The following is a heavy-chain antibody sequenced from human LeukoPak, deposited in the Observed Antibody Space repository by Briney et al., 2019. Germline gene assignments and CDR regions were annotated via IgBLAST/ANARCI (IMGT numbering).Heavy chain of an antibody. V-gene: IGHV3-53*01. CDR2: IYSGGST. CDR3: EDGIRYCSGGSCIDY. Sequence: GGSLRVSCAAPGFTFSSNDMSLVHQAPGKRLHRVSGIYSGGSTYYADSVKGRFTISRDNSRNTLYLQMNSLRAEDTFFFQAEDGIRYCSGGSCIDYWGQGTLVTVSS. D-gene: IGHD2-15*01. CDR1: GFTFSSND. J-gene: IGHJ4*02.